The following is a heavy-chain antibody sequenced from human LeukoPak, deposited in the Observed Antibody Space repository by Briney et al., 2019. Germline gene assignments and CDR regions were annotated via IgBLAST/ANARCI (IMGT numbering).Heavy chain of an antibody. CDR2: IRHTGQT. V-gene: IGHV4-34*01. D-gene: IGHD3-10*01. J-gene: IGHJ5*02. CDR1: GGSFSSFH. CDR3: ARKTIWFGDRCFDP. Sequence: SETLSLTCAVYGGSFSSFHWSWIRQPPGKELEWIGEIRHTGQTNYNPSLKSRVTISVDTSKNQFSLNMSSVTAADTAVYYCARKTIWFGDRCFDPWGQGTLVTVSS.